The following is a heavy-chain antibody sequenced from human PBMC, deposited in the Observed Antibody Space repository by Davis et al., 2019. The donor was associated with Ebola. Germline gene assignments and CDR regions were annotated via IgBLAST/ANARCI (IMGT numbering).Heavy chain of an antibody. Sequence: PSETLSLTCTVSGGSISSSSYYWGWIRQPPGKGLEWIGSIYYSGSTNYNPSLKSRVTISVDTSKNQFSLKLSSVTAADTAVYYCARAETVAYAFDIWGQGTMVTVSS. CDR2: IYYSGST. J-gene: IGHJ3*02. CDR3: ARAETVAYAFDI. V-gene: IGHV4-39*07. CDR1: GGSISSSSYY. D-gene: IGHD6-19*01.